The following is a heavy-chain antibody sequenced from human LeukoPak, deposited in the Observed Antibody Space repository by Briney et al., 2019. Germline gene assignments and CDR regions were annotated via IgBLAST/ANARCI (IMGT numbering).Heavy chain of an antibody. Sequence: PGGSLRLSCAASGFTFEDYGMHWVRQAPEKGLEWVSLITGNGVSTYYADSVKGRFSISRDNSKNSLYLQMNSLRTEDTALYYCAKCVYSNIYYWFDPWGQGTLVSVSS. V-gene: IGHV3-43*02. CDR2: ITGNGVST. D-gene: IGHD6-13*01. CDR3: AKCVYSNIYYWFDP. J-gene: IGHJ5*02. CDR1: GFTFEDYG.